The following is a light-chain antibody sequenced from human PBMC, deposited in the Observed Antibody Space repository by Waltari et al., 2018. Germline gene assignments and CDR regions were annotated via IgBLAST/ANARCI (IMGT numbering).Light chain of an antibody. Sequence: QSVLTPPPSVSGTPGQRVTIPCSGSTSNIRAGHAVHWYQHLPGTAPKLLIYGNNNRPSGVPDRFSGSKSGTSASLAITGLQADDEADYFCQSFDNMLSGGVVFGGGTKLAVL. CDR2: GNN. CDR1: TSNIRAGHA. CDR3: QSFDNMLSGGVV. J-gene: IGLJ2*01. V-gene: IGLV1-40*01.